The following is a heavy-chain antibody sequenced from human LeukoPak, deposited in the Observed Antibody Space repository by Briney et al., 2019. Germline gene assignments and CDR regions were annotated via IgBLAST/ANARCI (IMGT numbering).Heavy chain of an antibody. CDR2: IKSDGSST. Sequence: PGGCLRLSCAASGFTFSNYWMHWVRQAPGKGPAWVSRIKSDGSSTRFADSVQGRFTISRDNGKNTLYLQMNSLRAEDTAVYYCARGGDSSNWYPGYFDYWGQGALVTVST. CDR1: GFTFSNYW. V-gene: IGHV3-74*01. CDR3: ARGGDSSNWYPGYFDY. D-gene: IGHD6-13*01. J-gene: IGHJ4*02.